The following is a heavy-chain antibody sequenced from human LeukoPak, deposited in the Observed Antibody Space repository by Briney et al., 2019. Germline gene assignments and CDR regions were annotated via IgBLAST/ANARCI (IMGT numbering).Heavy chain of an antibody. CDR2: ISGSGGST. V-gene: IGHV3-23*01. Sequence: PGGSLRLSCAASGFTFSSYAMSWVRQAPGKGLEWVSAISGSGGSTYYADSVKGRFTISRDNSKNTLYLQMNSLRAEDTAVYYCAKDGPYGSGSYYNPDYWGQGTLVTVSS. D-gene: IGHD3-10*01. J-gene: IGHJ4*02. CDR1: GFTFSSYA. CDR3: AKDGPYGSGSYYNPDY.